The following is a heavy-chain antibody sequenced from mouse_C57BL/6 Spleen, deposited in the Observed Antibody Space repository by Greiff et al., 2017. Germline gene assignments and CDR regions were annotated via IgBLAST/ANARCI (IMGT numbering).Heavy chain of an antibody. CDR2: INPGSGGT. CDR1: GYAFTNYL. J-gene: IGHJ3*01. CDR3: AREDYYGSSLFAY. D-gene: IGHD1-1*01. V-gene: IGHV1-54*01. Sequence: QVQLKESGAELVRPGTSVKVSCKASGYAFTNYLIEWVKQRPGQGLEWIGVINPGSGGTNYNEKFKGKATLTADKSSSTAYMQLSSLTSEDSAVYFCAREDYYGSSLFAYWGQGTLVTVSA.